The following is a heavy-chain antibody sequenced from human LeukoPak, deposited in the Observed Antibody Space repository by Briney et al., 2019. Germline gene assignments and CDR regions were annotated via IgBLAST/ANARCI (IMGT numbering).Heavy chain of an antibody. CDR3: ARDSSSWYDY. V-gene: IGHV3-66*01. CDR2: IYSGGST. D-gene: IGHD6-13*01. CDR1: GFTVSSNY. J-gene: IGHJ4*02. Sequence: SGGSLRLSCAASGFTVSSNYMSWVRQAPGKGLEWVSVIYSGGSTYYADSVKGRFTISRDNSKNTLYPQMNSLRAEDTAVYYCARDSSSWYDYWGQGTLVTVSS.